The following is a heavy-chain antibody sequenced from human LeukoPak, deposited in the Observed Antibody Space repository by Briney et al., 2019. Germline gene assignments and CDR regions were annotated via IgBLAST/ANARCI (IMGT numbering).Heavy chain of an antibody. D-gene: IGHD3-3*01. J-gene: IGHJ6*02. CDR3: ARGGGTIFGVVIRDYYGMDV. V-gene: IGHV3-48*02. CDR2: ISSSSSTI. Sequence: PGGSLRLSCAASGFTFSSYSMNWVRQAPGKGLEWVSYISSSSSTIYYADSVKGRFTISRDNAKNSLYLQMNSLRDEDTAVHYCARGGGTIFGVVIRDYYGMDVWGQGTTVTVSS. CDR1: GFTFSSYS.